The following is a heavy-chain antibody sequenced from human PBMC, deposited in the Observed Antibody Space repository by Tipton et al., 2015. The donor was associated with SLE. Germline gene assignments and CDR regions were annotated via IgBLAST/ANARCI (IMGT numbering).Heavy chain of an antibody. D-gene: IGHD2-8*02. CDR3: ARSIYWAQHPYYFDS. CDR2: IYGDGTI. V-gene: IGHV3-53*05. CDR1: GFTFSRAW. Sequence: SLRLSCAASGFTFSRAWMNWVRQAPGKGLDWVSGIYGDGTIYYADSVKGRFTISRDDSKNTVSLQMNSLRGDDTAVYYCARSIYWAQHPYYFDSWGQGTLVTVSS. J-gene: IGHJ4*02.